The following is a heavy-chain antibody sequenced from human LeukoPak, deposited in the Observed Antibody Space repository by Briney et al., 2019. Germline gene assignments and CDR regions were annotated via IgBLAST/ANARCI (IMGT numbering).Heavy chain of an antibody. D-gene: IGHD5-18*01. CDR3: ASGPGKYSYGLVY. J-gene: IGHJ4*02. CDR2: IIPIFGTA. V-gene: IGHV1-69*05. CDR1: GGTFSSYA. Sequence: SVKVSCRASGGTFSSYAINWVRQAPGQGLEWMGRIIPIFGTANYAQNSQGRVTITTDESTSTAYMELSSLRSEDTAVYYCASGPGKYSYGLVYWGQGTLVTVS.